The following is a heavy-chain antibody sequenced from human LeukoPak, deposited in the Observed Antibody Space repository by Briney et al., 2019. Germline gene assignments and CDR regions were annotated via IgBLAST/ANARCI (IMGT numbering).Heavy chain of an antibody. J-gene: IGHJ4*02. V-gene: IGHV3-30*02. CDR3: ARDIPPPYCSSTSCSAGFFDY. CDR2: IQSDGSDK. Sequence: PGGSLRLSCAASGFTFNSFAMHWVRQAPGKGLEHLAFIQSDGSDKYYADSVKGRFTISRDNSKNTLYLQMNGLRGDDTAVYYCARDIPPPYCSSTSCSAGFFDYWGQGTLVTVSS. D-gene: IGHD2-2*01. CDR1: GFTFNSFA.